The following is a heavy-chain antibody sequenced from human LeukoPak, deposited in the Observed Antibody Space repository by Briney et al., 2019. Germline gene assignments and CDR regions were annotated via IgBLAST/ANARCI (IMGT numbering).Heavy chain of an antibody. Sequence: ASVKVSCKAPGYTFIGYYIHWVRQAPGQRLERVGWINPNSGGIKYAQKFQGRVTMTRDTSVSTAYMELKRLTSDDTAVYYCARVLFSGIPDWFDPWGQGTLVTVSS. CDR2: INPNSGGI. CDR3: ARVLFSGIPDWFDP. V-gene: IGHV1-2*02. D-gene: IGHD2-21*01. J-gene: IGHJ5*02. CDR1: GYTFIGYY.